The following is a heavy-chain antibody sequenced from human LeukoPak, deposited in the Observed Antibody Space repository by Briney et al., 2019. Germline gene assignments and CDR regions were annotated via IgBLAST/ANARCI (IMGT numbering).Heavy chain of an antibody. J-gene: IGHJ4*02. D-gene: IGHD1-26*01. Sequence: PGGSLRLSCAVSGFSFSNSWMSWVRQAPGKGLEWVANINQDGTLTYYVDSMRGRFTISRDNAKSSLYLQMKSVRAEDTALYFCARVVGAHEVFDYWGQGTPVTVSS. CDR3: ARVVGAHEVFDY. V-gene: IGHV3-7*01. CDR1: GFSFSNSW. CDR2: INQDGTLT.